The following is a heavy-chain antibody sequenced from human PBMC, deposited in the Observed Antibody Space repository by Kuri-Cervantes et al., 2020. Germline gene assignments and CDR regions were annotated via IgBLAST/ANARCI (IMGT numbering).Heavy chain of an antibody. CDR1: GFTVSSNY. V-gene: IGHV3-53*01. J-gene: IGHJ6*02. CDR3: ARLDILNYYYGMDV. Sequence: GGSLRLSCAASGFTVSSNYMSWVRQAPGKGLEWVSVIYSGGSTYYADSVKGRFTISRDNAKNSLYLQMNSLRDEDTAVYYCARLDILNYYYGMDVWGQGTTVTVSS. D-gene: IGHD3-9*01. CDR2: IYSGGST.